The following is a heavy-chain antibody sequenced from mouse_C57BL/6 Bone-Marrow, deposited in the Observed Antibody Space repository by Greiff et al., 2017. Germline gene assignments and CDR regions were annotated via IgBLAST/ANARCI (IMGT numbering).Heavy chain of an antibody. Sequence: EVKVIESGGGLVQPGGSMKLSCVASGFTFSNYWMNWVRQSPEKGLEWVAQIRLKSDNYATHYAASVKGRFTISSDDSKSSVYLQMNNVRAEDTGIYYCTGYDYAYYFDYWGQGTTLTVSS. CDR3: TGYDYAYYFDY. CDR1: GFTFSNYW. V-gene: IGHV6-3*01. CDR2: IRLKSDNYAT. D-gene: IGHD2-4*01. J-gene: IGHJ2*01.